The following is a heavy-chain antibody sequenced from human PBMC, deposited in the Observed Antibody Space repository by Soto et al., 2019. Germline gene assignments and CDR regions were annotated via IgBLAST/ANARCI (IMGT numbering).Heavy chain of an antibody. D-gene: IGHD5-12*01. J-gene: IGHJ6*02. CDR1: GGTFSSYA. Sequence: QVQLVQSGAEVKKPGSSVKVSCKASGGTFSSYAISWVRQAPGQGLEWMGGIIPIFGTANYAQKFQGRVTITADESTSTAYMELSSLRSEDTAVYYCARGDGYTPANYYYYGMDVWGQGTTVTVSS. V-gene: IGHV1-69*01. CDR3: ARGDGYTPANYYYYGMDV. CDR2: IIPIFGTA.